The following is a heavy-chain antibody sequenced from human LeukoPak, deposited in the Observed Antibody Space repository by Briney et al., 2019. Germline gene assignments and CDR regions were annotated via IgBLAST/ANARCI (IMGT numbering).Heavy chain of an antibody. V-gene: IGHV3-74*01. Sequence: GGSLRLSCAASGFTFSSYWMHWVRHAPGKGLVWVSRINSDGSSTSYADSVKGRFTISRDNAKNTLYLQMNSLRAEDTAVYYCARGKASSSWYRDSRFDPWGQGTLVTVSS. CDR1: GFTFSSYW. CDR2: INSDGSST. CDR3: ARGKASSSWYRDSRFDP. D-gene: IGHD6-13*01. J-gene: IGHJ5*02.